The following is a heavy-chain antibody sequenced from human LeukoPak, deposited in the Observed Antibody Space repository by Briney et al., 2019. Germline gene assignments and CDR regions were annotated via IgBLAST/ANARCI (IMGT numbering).Heavy chain of an antibody. D-gene: IGHD1-26*01. CDR1: GFTFTTSA. CDR3: AADHGGSYFPTGFDY. V-gene: IGHV1-58*02. CDR2: IVVASGNT. Sequence: SVKVSCKASGFTFTTSAMQWVRQARGQRLEWIGWIVVASGNTNYAQKFQERVTITRDMSTSTAYMELSSLRSEDTAVYYCAADHGGSYFPTGFDYWGQGTLVTVSS. J-gene: IGHJ4*02.